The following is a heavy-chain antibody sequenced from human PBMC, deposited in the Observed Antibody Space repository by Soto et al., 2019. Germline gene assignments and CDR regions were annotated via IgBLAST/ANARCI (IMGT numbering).Heavy chain of an antibody. D-gene: IGHD2-8*01. Sequence: ASVNVSCKASGYTFTIYGISWVLQAPGQGLEWMGWISAYNGNTNYAQKLQGRVTMTTDTSTSTAYMELRSLRSDDTAVYYCATQPCTNGECYKNDWGKAPLVTVIS. CDR2: ISAYNGNT. CDR1: GYTFTIYG. CDR3: ATQPCTNGECYKND. V-gene: IGHV1-18*01. J-gene: IGHJ4*02.